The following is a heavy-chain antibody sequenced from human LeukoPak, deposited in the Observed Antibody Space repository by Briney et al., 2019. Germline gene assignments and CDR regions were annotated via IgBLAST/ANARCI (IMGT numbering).Heavy chain of an antibody. D-gene: IGHD2-2*01. V-gene: IGHV1-8*01. Sequence: ASVKVSCKASGYTFTSYDINWVRQATGQGLEWMGWTNPNSGNTGYAQKFQGRVTMTRNTSISTAYMELSSLRSEDTAVYYCARGSRHQLPFDPWGQGTLVTVSS. CDR2: TNPNSGNT. J-gene: IGHJ5*02. CDR1: GYTFTSYD. CDR3: ARGSRHQLPFDP.